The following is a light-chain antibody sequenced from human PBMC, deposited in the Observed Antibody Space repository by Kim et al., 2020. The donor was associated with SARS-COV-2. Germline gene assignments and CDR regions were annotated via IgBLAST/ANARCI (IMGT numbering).Light chain of an antibody. CDR1: QSILYKSNNKNY. CDR3: QQYISTPLT. J-gene: IGKJ4*01. V-gene: IGKV4-1*01. Sequence: DIVMTQSPDSLAVSLGERATINCKSSQSILYKSNNKNYLAWYQQQPGQPPKLLIYWASTRESGAPDRFSGSGSGTDFTLTISSLQAEDVAVYYCQQYISTPLTFGGGTKGDIK. CDR2: WAS.